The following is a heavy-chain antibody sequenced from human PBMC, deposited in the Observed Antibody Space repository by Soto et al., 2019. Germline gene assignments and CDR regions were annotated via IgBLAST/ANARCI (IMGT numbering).Heavy chain of an antibody. J-gene: IGHJ6*02. CDR2: IWYDGSNK. D-gene: IGHD6-6*01. CDR3: ARAADSRSSAFRYYYYYGMDV. Sequence: WSLRLSCAASGFTFSSYGVHCVRQAPGKGLEWVAVIWYDGSNKYYSDSVKGRFTISRDNSKNTLYLQMNSLRAEDTAVYYCARAADSRSSAFRYYYYYGMDVWGQGTTVTVSS. CDR1: GFTFSSYG. V-gene: IGHV3-33*01.